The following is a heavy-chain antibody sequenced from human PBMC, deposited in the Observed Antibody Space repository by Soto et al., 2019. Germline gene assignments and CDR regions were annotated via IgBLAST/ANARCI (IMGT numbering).Heavy chain of an antibody. V-gene: IGHV1-3*01. CDR1: GYTFTSYP. Sequence: SVKVSCKASGYTFTSYPMHWVRQAPGRRLEWMGWINAGNGNTKYSQKFQGRVTITRDTSASTAYMELSSLRSEDTAVYYCARRKEVPIRITGTRLDDYHHGIDAWPPRPTADVSS. CDR2: INAGNGNT. J-gene: IGHJ6*01. D-gene: IGHD1-7*01. CDR3: ARRKEVPIRITGTRLDDYHHGIDA.